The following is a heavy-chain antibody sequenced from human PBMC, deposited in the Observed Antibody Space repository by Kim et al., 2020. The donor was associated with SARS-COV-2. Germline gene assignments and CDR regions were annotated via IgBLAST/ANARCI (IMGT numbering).Heavy chain of an antibody. D-gene: IGHD3-9*01. Sequence: SETLSLTCAVSGGSISSSNWWSWVRQPPGKGLEWIGEIYHSGSTNYNPSLKSRVTISVDKSKNQFSLKLSSVTAADTAVYYCARDPYYDILTGYYTGNYYYYGMDVWGQGTTVTVSS. CDR3: ARDPYYDILTGYYTGNYYYYGMDV. CDR2: IYHSGST. CDR1: GGSISSSNW. V-gene: IGHV4-4*02. J-gene: IGHJ6*02.